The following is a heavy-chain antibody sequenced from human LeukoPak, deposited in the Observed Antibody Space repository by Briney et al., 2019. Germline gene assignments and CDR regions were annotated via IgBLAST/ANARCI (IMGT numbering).Heavy chain of an antibody. J-gene: IGHJ4*02. CDR3: ARTYYSNYGGDY. Sequence: SETLSLTCTVSGGSISSYYWSWIRQPPGKGLEWIGYIYYSGSTNYNPSLKSRVTISVDTSKNQFSLKLSSVTAADTAVYYCARTYYSNYGGDYWGQGTLVTVSS. D-gene: IGHD4-11*01. CDR1: GGSISSYY. V-gene: IGHV4-59*12. CDR2: IYYSGST.